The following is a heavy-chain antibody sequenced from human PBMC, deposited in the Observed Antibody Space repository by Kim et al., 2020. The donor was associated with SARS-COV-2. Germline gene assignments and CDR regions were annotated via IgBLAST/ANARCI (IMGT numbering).Heavy chain of an antibody. CDR1: GGSISSSSYY. J-gene: IGHJ4*02. CDR2: IYYSGST. Sequence: SETLSLTCTVSGGSISSSSYYWGWIRQPPGKGLEWIGSIYYSGSTYYNPSLKSRVTISVDTSKNQFSLKLSSVTAADTAVYYCARHRLTYGDYDDVPQHFDYWGQGTLVTVSS. D-gene: IGHD4-17*01. CDR3: ARHRLTYGDYDDVPQHFDY. V-gene: IGHV4-39*01.